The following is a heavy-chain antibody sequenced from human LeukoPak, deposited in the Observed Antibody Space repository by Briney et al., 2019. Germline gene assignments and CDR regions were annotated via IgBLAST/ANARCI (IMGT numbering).Heavy chain of an antibody. CDR2: IYYSGST. CDR1: GGSISSYY. D-gene: IGHD3-22*01. CDR3: ARGLPRITMIVVASRAFDM. Sequence: PSETLSLTCTVSGGSISSYYWSWIRQPPGKGLELIGYIYYSGSTNYNPSLKSRVTISVDTSKNQFSLKLSSVTAADTAVYYCARGLPRITMIVVASRAFDMWGQGPVVSVSS. J-gene: IGHJ3*02. V-gene: IGHV4-59*01.